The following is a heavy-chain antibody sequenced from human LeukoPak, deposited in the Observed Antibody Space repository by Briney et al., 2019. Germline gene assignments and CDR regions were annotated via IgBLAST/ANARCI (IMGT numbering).Heavy chain of an antibody. D-gene: IGHD2-2*02. CDR1: GYTLTELS. Sequence: ASVKVSCKVSGYTLTELSMHWVRQAPGKGLEWMGGFDHEDGETIYAQKFKGRVTMTEDTSTDTAYMELSSLRSEDTAVYYCATDRLLYPPTGAFDIWGQGTMVTVSS. J-gene: IGHJ3*02. V-gene: IGHV1-24*01. CDR2: FDHEDGET. CDR3: ATDRLLYPPTGAFDI.